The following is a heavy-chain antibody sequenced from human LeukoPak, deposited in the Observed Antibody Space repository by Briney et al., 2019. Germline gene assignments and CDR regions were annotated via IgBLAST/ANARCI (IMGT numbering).Heavy chain of an antibody. J-gene: IGHJ4*02. CDR1: GFTSSSYW. Sequence: GGSLRLSCAASGFTSSSYWMHWVRQAPGKGLVWVSRINSDGSSTSYADSVKGRFTISRDNAKNTLYLQMNSLRAEDTAVYYRARPGGYSGYDFWSSPFDYWGQGTLVTVSS. CDR3: ARPGGYSGYDFWSSPFDY. CDR2: INSDGSST. D-gene: IGHD5-12*01. V-gene: IGHV3-74*01.